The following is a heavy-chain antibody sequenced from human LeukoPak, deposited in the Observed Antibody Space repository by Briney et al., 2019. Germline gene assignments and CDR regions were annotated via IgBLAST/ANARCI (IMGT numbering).Heavy chain of an antibody. CDR3: ARVPAFVARSCDS. D-gene: IGHD2-2*01. J-gene: IGHJ4*02. V-gene: IGHV4-34*01. CDR1: GGSFSGNY. Sequence: SETLSLTCAVYGGSFSGNYWTLIRQTPGRGLEWIGEISPTGDITGYNPSLKGRATISVDSSKNQFSLKLTSVTAADTGVYYCARVPAFVARSCDSWGQGTLVTVSS. CDR2: ISPTGDIT.